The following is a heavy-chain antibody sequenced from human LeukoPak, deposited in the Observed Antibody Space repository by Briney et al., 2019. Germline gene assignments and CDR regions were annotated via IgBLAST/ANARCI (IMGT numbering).Heavy chain of an antibody. J-gene: IGHJ4*02. Sequence: PGGSLRLSCAASGFTFDDYAMNWVRQAPGKGLEWVSTISATSGGTYYADSVKGRFTISRDNAKNSLYLQMNSLRAEDTAVYCCARSPTGYSSDWYPNYFDYWGQGTLVTVSS. CDR2: ISATSGGT. CDR3: ARSPTGYSSDWYPNYFDY. V-gene: IGHV3-21*01. CDR1: GFTFDDYA. D-gene: IGHD6-19*01.